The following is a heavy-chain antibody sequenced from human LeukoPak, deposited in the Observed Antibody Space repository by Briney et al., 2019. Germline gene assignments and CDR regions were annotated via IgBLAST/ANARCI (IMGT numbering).Heavy chain of an antibody. CDR1: GYIFTSYW. D-gene: IGHD2-15*01. Sequence: GESLKISCTGSGYIFTSYWISWVRQLPGKGLEWMGRIDPSDSYTNYSPAFQGHVTISADKSISTAYLQWSSLQASDTAMYYCATSSTPIVVGDYWGQGTLVTVSS. J-gene: IGHJ4*02. CDR3: ATSSTPIVVGDY. V-gene: IGHV5-10-1*01. CDR2: IDPSDSYT.